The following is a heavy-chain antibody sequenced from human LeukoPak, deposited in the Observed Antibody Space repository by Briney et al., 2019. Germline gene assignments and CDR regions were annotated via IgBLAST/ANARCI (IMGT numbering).Heavy chain of an antibody. CDR1: GGSISSYY. J-gene: IGHJ5*02. Sequence: NASETLSLTCTVSGGSISSYYWSWLRQPPGKGLEWIGYIYSSGSTNYNPSLKSRVTISVDTSKNQFSLKLSSVTAADTAVYYCARDRYSGSYYEGDWFDPWGQGTLVTVSS. CDR2: IYSSGST. D-gene: IGHD1-26*01. CDR3: ARDRYSGSYYEGDWFDP. V-gene: IGHV4-59*01.